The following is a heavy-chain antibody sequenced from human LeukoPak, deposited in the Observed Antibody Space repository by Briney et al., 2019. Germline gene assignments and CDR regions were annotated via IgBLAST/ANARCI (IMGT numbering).Heavy chain of an antibody. Sequence: GGSLRLSCAASGITLSNYGMSWVRQAPGKGLEWVAGISDSGGRTNYADSVKGRFTISRDNAKNSLYLQMNSLRAEDTAVYYCARDPTGYSGSYLYYYYYGMDVWGQGTTVTVSS. CDR1: GITLSNYG. V-gene: IGHV3-23*01. CDR3: ARDPTGYSGSYLYYYYYGMDV. D-gene: IGHD1-26*01. CDR2: ISDSGGRT. J-gene: IGHJ6*02.